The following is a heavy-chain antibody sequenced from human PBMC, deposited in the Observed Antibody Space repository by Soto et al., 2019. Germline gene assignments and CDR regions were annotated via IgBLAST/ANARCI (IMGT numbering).Heavy chain of an antibody. V-gene: IGHV1-69*13. J-gene: IGHJ6*02. CDR3: AKGDVDTANQDYYYYYGMDV. Sequence: ASVKVSCKASGGTFSSYAISWVRQAPGQGLEWMGGIIPIFGTANYAQKFQGRVTITADESTSTAYMELSSLRSEDTAVYYCAKGDVDTANQDYYYYYGMDVWGQGTTVTVSS. CDR1: GGTFSSYA. CDR2: IIPIFGTA. D-gene: IGHD5-18*01.